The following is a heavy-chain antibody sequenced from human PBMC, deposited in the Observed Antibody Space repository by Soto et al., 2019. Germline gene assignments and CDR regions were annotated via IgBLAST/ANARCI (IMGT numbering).Heavy chain of an antibody. CDR1: RFSFVNYA. CDR2: LSGSGTST. CDR3: AKATTNGGWFNPFDS. J-gene: IGHJ4*02. V-gene: IGHV3-23*01. D-gene: IGHD6-19*01. Sequence: VSLRLSCAASRFSFVNYAMNWVRQAPGKGLEWVSGLSGSGTSTYYADSVKGRFTISRDNSRDTLFLQMNSLTADDTAVYYCAKATTNGGWFNPFDSWGQGDLVTVSS.